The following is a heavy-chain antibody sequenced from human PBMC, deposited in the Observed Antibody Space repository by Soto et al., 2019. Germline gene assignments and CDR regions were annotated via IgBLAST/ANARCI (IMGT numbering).Heavy chain of an antibody. J-gene: IGHJ6*02. CDR2: IYPGDSDT. CDR1: GYSFVSYW. D-gene: IGHD3-9*01. CDR3: GRVGGYDFLTVYYYYSGMDV. Sequence: GESLKISCKGSGYSFVSYWIGWVRQMPGKGLEWMGIIYPGDSDTRYSPSFQGQVTISADKSISTAYLQWSSLKASDTAMYYCGRVGGYDFLTVYYYYSGMDVWGQGTTVTVSS. V-gene: IGHV5-51*01.